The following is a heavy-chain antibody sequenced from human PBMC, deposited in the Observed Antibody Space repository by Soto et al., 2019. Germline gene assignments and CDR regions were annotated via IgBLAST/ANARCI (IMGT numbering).Heavy chain of an antibody. J-gene: IGHJ2*01. CDR3: ARGRGDGYNQHWYFDL. D-gene: IGHD3-10*01. CDR2: INHSGST. CDR1: GGSFSGYY. Sequence: QVHPQQWGAGLLKPSETLSLTCAVYGGSFSGYYWSWIRQPPGKGLEWIGEINHSGSTNYNPSLKSRVSISVGTSNNQFSLKLSSVTAADTAVYYCARGRGDGYNQHWYFDLWGRGTLVTVSS. V-gene: IGHV4-34*01.